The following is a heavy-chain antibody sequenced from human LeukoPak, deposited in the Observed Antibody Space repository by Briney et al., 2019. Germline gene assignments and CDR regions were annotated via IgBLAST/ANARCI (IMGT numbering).Heavy chain of an antibody. Sequence: SETLSLTCTVSGGSISSSGYCWGWIRQPPGKGLEWIGSIDYSGSTYHNASLKSRVTISIDTSKNQISLRLTSVTATDTAMYYCARQTGSGLFTLPGGQGTLVTVSS. CDR1: GGSISSSGYC. D-gene: IGHD3/OR15-3a*01. J-gene: IGHJ4*02. CDR3: ARQTGSGLFTLP. CDR2: IDYSGST. V-gene: IGHV4-39*01.